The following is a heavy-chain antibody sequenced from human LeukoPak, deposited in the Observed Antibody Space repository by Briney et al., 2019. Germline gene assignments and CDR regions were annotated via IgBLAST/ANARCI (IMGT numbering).Heavy chain of an antibody. J-gene: IGHJ4*02. CDR2: IRYDGSNK. Sequence: GGSLRLSCAASAFTFSRYGMHWVRQAPGKGLEWVAFIRYDGSNKYYADSVKGRFTISRDYSKNTLYLQMNSLRAEDTAAYYCAKGYYFDILSGYSSLDSWGQGTLVTVSS. CDR3: AKGYYFDILSGYSSLDS. CDR1: AFTFSRYG. V-gene: IGHV3-30*02. D-gene: IGHD3-9*01.